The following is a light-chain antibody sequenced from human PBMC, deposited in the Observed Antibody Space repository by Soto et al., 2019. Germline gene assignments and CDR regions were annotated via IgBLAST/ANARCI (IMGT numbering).Light chain of an antibody. V-gene: IGKV3-15*01. Sequence: EKVMTQSPATLSVSPGERATLSCRASQSVNSNLAWYQQKPGQAPRLLIYGASTRATGIPARFSGSGSGTEFTLTISSLQSEDFAVYYCQQYNNWPGTFGQGTKVDI. CDR3: QQYNNWPGT. CDR1: QSVNSN. J-gene: IGKJ1*01. CDR2: GAS.